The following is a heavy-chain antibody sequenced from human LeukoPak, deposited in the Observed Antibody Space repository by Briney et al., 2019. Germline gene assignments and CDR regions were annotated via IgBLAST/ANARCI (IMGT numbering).Heavy chain of an antibody. CDR3: ARDTANYYDSSGYYPNYYYYYMDV. Sequence: SQTLSLTCTVSGGSISSGSYYGRWIRQPPGKGLEWIARIYTSGSTNYNPSLKSQLTISVDTSKNQFSLKLSSVTAAGTAVYYCARDTANYYDSSGYYPNYYYYYMDVWGKGTTVTVSS. V-gene: IGHV4-61*02. J-gene: IGHJ6*03. D-gene: IGHD3-22*01. CDR1: GGSISSGSYY. CDR2: IYTSGST.